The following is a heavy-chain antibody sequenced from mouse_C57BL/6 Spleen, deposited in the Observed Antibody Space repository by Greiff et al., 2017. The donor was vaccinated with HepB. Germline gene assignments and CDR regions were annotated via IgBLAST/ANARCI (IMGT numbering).Heavy chain of an antibody. Sequence: DVQLVESGPGMVKPSQSLSLTCTVTGYSITSGYDWHWIRHFPGNKLEWMGYISYSGSTNYNPSLKSRISITHDTSKNHFFLKLNSGTTEDTATYYCARGYDYDRAWFAYWGQGTLVTVSA. CDR1: GYSITSGYD. J-gene: IGHJ3*01. V-gene: IGHV3-1*01. CDR2: ISYSGST. CDR3: ARGYDYDRAWFAY. D-gene: IGHD2-4*01.